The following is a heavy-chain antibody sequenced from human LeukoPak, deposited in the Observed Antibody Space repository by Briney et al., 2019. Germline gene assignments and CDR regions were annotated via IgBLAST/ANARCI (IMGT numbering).Heavy chain of an antibody. D-gene: IGHD6-19*01. V-gene: IGHV1-46*01. J-gene: IGHJ3*02. CDR1: GYTFTSYY. CDR3: ARDRGLAADAFDI. Sequence: ASVKVSCKASGYTFTSYYMHWVRQAPGQGLEWMGIINPSGGSTRYAQEFQGRVTMTRDTSTSTVYMELSSLRSEDTAVYYCARDRGLAADAFDIWGQGTMVTVSS. CDR2: INPSGGST.